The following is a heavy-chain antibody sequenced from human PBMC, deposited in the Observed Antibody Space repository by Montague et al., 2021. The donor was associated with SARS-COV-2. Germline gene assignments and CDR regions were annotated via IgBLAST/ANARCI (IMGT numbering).Heavy chain of an antibody. V-gene: IGHV4-39*06. Sequence: SETLSLTCTVSGGSISSSSYYWGWIRQPPGKGLEWIGSIYYSGSTYYNPSLKSRVTISVDMSKNQFPLKLSSVTAADTAVYYCASQVPDFWSGIDYWGQGTLVTVSS. CDR2: IYYSGST. D-gene: IGHD3-3*01. CDR1: GGSISSSSYY. CDR3: ASQVPDFWSGIDY. J-gene: IGHJ4*02.